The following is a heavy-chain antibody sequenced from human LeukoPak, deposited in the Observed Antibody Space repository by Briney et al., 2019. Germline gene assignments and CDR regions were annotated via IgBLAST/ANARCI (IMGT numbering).Heavy chain of an antibody. CDR1: GGSISSSAYY. Sequence: SETLSLTCTVSGGSISSSAYYWGWLRQSPGKGLEWIGSIYYSGSTYYNPSLKSRVTISVDTSKNQFSLKLNSVTAADTAVYYCARPPNTSYYGSGRGFFDLWGRGTLVTVSS. CDR2: IYYSGST. D-gene: IGHD3-10*01. V-gene: IGHV4-39*01. J-gene: IGHJ2*01. CDR3: ARPPNTSYYGSGRGFFDL.